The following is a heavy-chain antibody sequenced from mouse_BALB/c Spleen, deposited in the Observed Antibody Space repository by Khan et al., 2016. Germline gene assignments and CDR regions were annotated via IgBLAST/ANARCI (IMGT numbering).Heavy chain of an antibody. CDR1: GFTFSSFG. CDR3: SRGGLYNGYHFAY. D-gene: IGHD2-3*01. CDR2: ISSGSSNI. Sequence: EVELVEPGGGLVQPGGSRKLSCAASGFTFSSFGMHWVRPAPEKGLEWVAYISSGSSNIYYDDTVKGRFTISRDNPKNTLFLQMTSLRSEDTAMYYCSRGGLYNGYHFAYWGQGTRVTVTA. J-gene: IGHJ3*01. V-gene: IGHV5-17*02.